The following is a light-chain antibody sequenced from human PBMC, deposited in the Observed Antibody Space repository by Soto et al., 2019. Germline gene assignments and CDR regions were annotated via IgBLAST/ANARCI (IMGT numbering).Light chain of an antibody. V-gene: IGKV3-11*01. CDR2: DAS. J-gene: IGKJ5*01. CDR3: QREIHWPPTT. CDR1: QSVSSY. Sequence: EIVLTQSPATLSLSPGERATLSCRASQSVSSYLAWYQQKPGQAPRLLIYDASNRATGIPARFSGSGSGTDFTLTISSLEPVDFEVYYYQREIHWPPTTCGQGTRLEIK.